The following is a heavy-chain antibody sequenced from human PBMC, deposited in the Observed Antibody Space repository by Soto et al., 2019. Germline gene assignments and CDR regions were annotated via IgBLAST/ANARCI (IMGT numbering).Heavy chain of an antibody. CDR2: IYYSGST. V-gene: IGHV4-39*01. CDR3: ARLNDFWSGQYNWFDP. D-gene: IGHD3-3*01. CDR1: GGSISSSSYY. Sequence: SETLSLTCTVSGGSISSSSYYWGWIRQPPGKGLEWIGSIYYSGSTYYNPSLKSRVTISVDTSKNQFSLKLSSVTAADTAVYYCARLNDFWSGQYNWFDPWGQGTLVTSPQ. J-gene: IGHJ5*02.